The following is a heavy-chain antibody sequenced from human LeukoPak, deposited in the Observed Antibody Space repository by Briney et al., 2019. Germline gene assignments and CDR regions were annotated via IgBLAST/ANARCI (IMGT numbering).Heavy chain of an antibody. CDR1: GFTFSSYA. V-gene: IGHV3-30*04. Sequence: GGSLRLSCAASGFTFSSYAMHWVRQAPGKGLEWVAVISYDGSNKYYADSVKGRFTISRDNSKNTLYLQMNSLRAEDTAVYYCARPPYMIVVVRGAFDIWGQGTMVTVSS. CDR3: ARPPYMIVVVRGAFDI. D-gene: IGHD3-22*01. J-gene: IGHJ3*02. CDR2: ISYDGSNK.